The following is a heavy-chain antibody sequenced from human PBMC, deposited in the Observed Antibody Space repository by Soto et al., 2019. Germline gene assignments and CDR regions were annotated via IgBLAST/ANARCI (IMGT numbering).Heavy chain of an antibody. D-gene: IGHD6-19*01. CDR2: ISYDGSNK. Sequence: ESGGGVVQPGRSLRLSCVASGFTFSSYGMHWVRQAPGKGLEWVAVISYDGSNKYYADSVKGRFTISRDNSKNTLYVQMNSLRAADTAVYYCAKDSRYNSGWAPYYYYGMDVWGQGTTVTVSS. J-gene: IGHJ6*02. CDR1: GFTFSSYG. V-gene: IGHV3-30*18. CDR3: AKDSRYNSGWAPYYYYGMDV.